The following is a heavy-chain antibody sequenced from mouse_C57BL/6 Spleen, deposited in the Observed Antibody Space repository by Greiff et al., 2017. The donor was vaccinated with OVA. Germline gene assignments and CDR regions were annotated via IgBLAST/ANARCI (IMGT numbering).Heavy chain of an antibody. CDR2: INPSSGYT. J-gene: IGHJ2*01. Sequence: VQLQQSGAELAKPGASVKLSCKASGYTFTSYWMHWVKQRPGQGLEWIGYINPSSGYTKYNQKFKDKATLTADKSSSTAYMQLSSLTYEDSAVYYGARDDYDERNYFDYWGQGTTLTVSA. V-gene: IGHV1-7*01. CDR1: GYTFTSYW. CDR3: ARDDYDERNYFDY. D-gene: IGHD2-4*01.